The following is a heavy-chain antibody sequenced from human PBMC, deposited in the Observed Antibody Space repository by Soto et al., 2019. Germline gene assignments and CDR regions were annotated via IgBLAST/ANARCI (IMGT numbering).Heavy chain of an antibody. CDR1: GFTFSGYA. V-gene: IGHV3-23*01. D-gene: IGHD2-2*01. J-gene: IGHJ4*02. Sequence: GGSLILSCAASGFTFSGYAMNWVRQAPGKGLEWVSVISGGGGATYYAASVKGRFTISRDNSKHTLYLQMTSLRAEDTAVYYCAKGGPVPVRSMFDYWGQGTLVTVSS. CDR2: ISGGGGAT. CDR3: AKGGPVPVRSMFDY.